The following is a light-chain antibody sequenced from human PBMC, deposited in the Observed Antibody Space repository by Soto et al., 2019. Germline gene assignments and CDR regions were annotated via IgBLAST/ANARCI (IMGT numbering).Light chain of an antibody. CDR3: QQYHNLPRT. CDR2: DAS. CDR1: QDINNY. Sequence: DIQLTQSPSSLSASVGDRVTITCQASQDINNYLVWYQQKPGKAPKFLIFDASILETGVPSRFRGSGPGTDFTFTINSLQPEDIATYYCQQYHNLPRTFGQGTKVDIK. J-gene: IGKJ1*01. V-gene: IGKV1-33*01.